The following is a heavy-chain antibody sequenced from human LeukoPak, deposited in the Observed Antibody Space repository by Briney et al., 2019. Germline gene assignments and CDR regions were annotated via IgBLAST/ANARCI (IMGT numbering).Heavy chain of an antibody. V-gene: IGHV1-46*01. CDR2: INPSGGST. Sequence: ASVKVSCKASGYTFTSYYMHWVRQAPGQGLEWMGIINPSGGSTSYAQKFQGRVTMTRDTSTSTVYMELSSLRSEDTAVYYCARGNMVRGVYYYYMDVWGKGTTVTISS. CDR1: GYTFTSYY. J-gene: IGHJ6*03. D-gene: IGHD3-10*01. CDR3: ARGNMVRGVYYYYMDV.